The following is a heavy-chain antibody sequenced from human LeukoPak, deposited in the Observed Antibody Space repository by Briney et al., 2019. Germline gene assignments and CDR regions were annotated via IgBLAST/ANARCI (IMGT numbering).Heavy chain of an antibody. J-gene: IGHJ5*02. CDR1: GGTFSSYA. CDR2: IIPIFGTA. D-gene: IGHD3-10*01. Sequence: SVKVSCKASGGTFSSYAISWVRQAPGQGLEWMGGIIPIFGTANYAQKFQGRVTITTDESTSTAYMELSSLRSEDTAVYYCARVGYYYGSGSNWFDPWGQGTLVTVSS. CDR3: ARVGYYYGSGSNWFDP. V-gene: IGHV1-69*05.